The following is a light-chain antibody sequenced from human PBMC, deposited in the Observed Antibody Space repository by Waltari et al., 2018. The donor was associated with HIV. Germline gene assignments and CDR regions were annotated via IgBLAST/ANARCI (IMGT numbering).Light chain of an antibody. Sequence: QSALTQPASVSGSPGQSITISCTGTSSDIGAYNYVSWYQQHPGKVPKLIIYQVSNRPSGVSSRFSGSKSGNTASLTISGLQAEDEADYYCSSYTTSVTYFFGTGTKVTVL. V-gene: IGLV2-14*01. CDR2: QVS. CDR3: SSYTTSVTYF. CDR1: SSDIGAYNY. J-gene: IGLJ1*01.